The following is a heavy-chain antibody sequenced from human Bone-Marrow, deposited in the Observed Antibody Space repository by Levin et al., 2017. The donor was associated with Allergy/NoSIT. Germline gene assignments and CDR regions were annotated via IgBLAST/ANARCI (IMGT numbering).Heavy chain of an antibody. J-gene: IGHJ4*02. CDR1: GFTFSSYS. CDR2: ISSSSSYI. V-gene: IGHV3-21*01. CDR3: ASPSPGSSSSSSGFGY. Sequence: GGSLRLSCAASGFTFSSYSMNWVRQAPGKGLEWVSSISSSSSYIYYADSVKGRFTISRDNAKNSLYLQMNSLRAEDTAVYYCASPSPGSSSSSSGFGYWGQGTLVTVSS. D-gene: IGHD6-6*01.